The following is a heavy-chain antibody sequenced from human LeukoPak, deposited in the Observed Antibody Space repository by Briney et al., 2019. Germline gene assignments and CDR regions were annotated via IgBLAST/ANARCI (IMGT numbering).Heavy chain of an antibody. J-gene: IGHJ4*02. Sequence: GGSLRLSCEASGFTFNSYEMNWVRQAPGKGLEWVSYITNSGRSTNYADAVKGRFTISRDNAKKSVYLEMTDLRAEDTAVYYCAREASGNYHVFDSWGQGTLVTVSS. CDR2: ITNSGRST. CDR3: AREASGNYHVFDS. V-gene: IGHV3-48*03. D-gene: IGHD1-26*01. CDR1: GFTFNSYE.